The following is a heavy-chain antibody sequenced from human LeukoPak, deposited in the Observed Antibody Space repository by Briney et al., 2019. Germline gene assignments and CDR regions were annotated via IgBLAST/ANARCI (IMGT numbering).Heavy chain of an antibody. CDR2: IYYSGST. CDR1: GGSVNSGSYY. Sequence: SETLSLTCTVSGGSVNSGSYYWSWIRQPPGKGLEWIGYIYYSGSTNYNPSLKSRVTISVDTSKNQFSLKLSSVTAADTAVYYCARSVSYYGSSGYLDYWGQGTLVTVSS. D-gene: IGHD3-22*01. CDR3: ARSVSYYGSSGYLDY. V-gene: IGHV4-61*01. J-gene: IGHJ4*02.